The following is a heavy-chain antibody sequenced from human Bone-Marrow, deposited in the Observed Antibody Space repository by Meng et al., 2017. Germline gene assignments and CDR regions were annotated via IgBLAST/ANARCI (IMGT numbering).Heavy chain of an antibody. Sequence: ASVKVSCKASGYTFSDYSMHWVRQAPGQGLEWMGWINPDSGDTNYALRFQGRVTMTRDTSISTAYMELSRLRSDDTALYYCARDSAPHTAIQFDYWGQGTLVTVSS. V-gene: IGHV1-2*02. CDR1: GYTFSDYS. CDR2: INPDSGDT. CDR3: ARDSAPHTAIQFDY. D-gene: IGHD5-18*01. J-gene: IGHJ4*02.